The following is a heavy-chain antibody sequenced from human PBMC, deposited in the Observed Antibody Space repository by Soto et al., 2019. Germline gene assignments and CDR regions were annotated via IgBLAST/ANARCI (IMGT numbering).Heavy chain of an antibody. J-gene: IGHJ6*02. CDR3: ARGRKGVTTVRFYHYYGMDV. D-gene: IGHD4-4*01. Sequence: SETLSLTCAVYGGSFSGYYWSWIRQPPGKGLEWIGEINHSGSTNYNPSLKSPVTISVDTSKNQFSLKLSSVTAADTAVYYCARGRKGVTTVRFYHYYGMDVWGQGTTVT. V-gene: IGHV4-34*01. CDR2: INHSGST. CDR1: GGSFSGYY.